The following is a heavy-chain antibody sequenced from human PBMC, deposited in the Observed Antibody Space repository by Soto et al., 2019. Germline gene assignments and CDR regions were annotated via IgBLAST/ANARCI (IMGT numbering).Heavy chain of an antibody. CDR2: ISGSGGST. J-gene: IGHJ5*02. Sequence: EVPLLESGGGLVQPGGSLRLSCAASGFTFSSYAMSWVRQAPGKGLEWVSAISGSGGSTYYADSVKGRFTISRDNSKNTLYLQMNSLRAEDTAVYYCAKEPHFIAVPLGWFDPWGQGTLVTVSS. CDR1: GFTFSSYA. D-gene: IGHD2-15*01. CDR3: AKEPHFIAVPLGWFDP. V-gene: IGHV3-23*01.